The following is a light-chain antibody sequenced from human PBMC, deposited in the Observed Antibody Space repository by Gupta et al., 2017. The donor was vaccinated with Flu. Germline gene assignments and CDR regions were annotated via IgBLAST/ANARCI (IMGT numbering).Light chain of an antibody. CDR1: SSDVGGYNY. V-gene: IGLV2-8*01. CDR2: EVS. J-gene: IGLJ3*02. CDR3: SSYAGSNNWGV. Sequence: QSALTQPPSASGSPGQSVTISCTGTSSDVGGYNYVSWYQQHPGKAPKLMIYEVSKRPSGVPDRFSGSKSGNTASLTVSGLQAKDEADYYCSSYAGSNNWGVFGGGTKLTVL.